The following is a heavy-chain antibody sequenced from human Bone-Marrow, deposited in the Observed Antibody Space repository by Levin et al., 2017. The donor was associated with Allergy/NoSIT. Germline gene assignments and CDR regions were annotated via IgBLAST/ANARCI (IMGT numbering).Heavy chain of an antibody. CDR1: GGSFSPYY. D-gene: IGHD1-26*01. Sequence: SETLSLTCAVSGGSFSPYYWSWIRQSPEKGLEWIGEIHHSGKTDYNPSLQSRLSMSIDTSKNQFSLKLSSVTAADTAVYYCAGMYSGSFDSWGQGSLVTVSS. CDR3: AGMYSGSFDS. CDR2: IHHSGKT. J-gene: IGHJ4*02. V-gene: IGHV4-34*01.